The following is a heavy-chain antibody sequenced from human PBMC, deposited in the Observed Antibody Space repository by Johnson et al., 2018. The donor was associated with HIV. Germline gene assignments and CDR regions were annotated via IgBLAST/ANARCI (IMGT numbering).Heavy chain of an antibody. J-gene: IGHJ3*02. CDR3: ARGKGAAAAEAFDI. D-gene: IGHD6-13*01. CDR1: GFTFSSYD. Sequence: EVQLVESGGGLVQPGGSLRLSCAASGFTFSSYDMHWVRQATGKGLEWVSAIGTAGDTYYPGSVKGRFTISRENAKNSLYLQMNSLRAGDTALYYCARGKGAAAAEAFDIWGQGTMVTVSS. V-gene: IGHV3-13*01. CDR2: IGTAGDT.